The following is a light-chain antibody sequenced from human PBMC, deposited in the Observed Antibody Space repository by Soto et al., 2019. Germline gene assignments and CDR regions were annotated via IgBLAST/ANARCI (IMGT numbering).Light chain of an antibody. CDR1: SSDVGAYNY. V-gene: IGLV2-14*01. CDR2: EVS. J-gene: IGLJ1*01. Sequence: QSVLTQPASVSGSPGQSITISCTGTSSDVGAYNYVSWYQQHPGKAPKLMIYEVSNRPSGVSNRLSGSKSGNTASLSISGLQAEDEADYYCSSFASSSTLVFGTGTKVTVL. CDR3: SSFASSSTLV.